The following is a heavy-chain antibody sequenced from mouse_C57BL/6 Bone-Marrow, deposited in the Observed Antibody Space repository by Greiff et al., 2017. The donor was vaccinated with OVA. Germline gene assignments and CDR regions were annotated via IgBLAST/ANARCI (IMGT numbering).Heavy chain of an antibody. CDR2: IYPGDGDT. D-gene: IGHD1-1*01. J-gene: IGHJ2*01. CDR1: GYAFSSSW. V-gene: IGHV1-82*01. CDR3: VRYGSSYLFDY. Sequence: QVQLKQSGPELVKPGASVKISCKASGYAFSSSWMNWVKQRPGKGLEWIGRIYPGDGDTNYNGKFKGKATLTADKSSSTAYMQLSSLTSEDSAVYFCVRYGSSYLFDYWGQGTTLTVSS.